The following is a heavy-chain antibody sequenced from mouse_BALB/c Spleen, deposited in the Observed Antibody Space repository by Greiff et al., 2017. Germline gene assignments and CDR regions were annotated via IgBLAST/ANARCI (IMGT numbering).Heavy chain of an antibody. J-gene: IGHJ2*01. CDR3: ARRAVDGYFDY. Sequence: DVKLVESGGGLVQPGGSLKLSCAASGFTFSSYGMSWVRQTPDKRLELVATINSNGGSTYYPDSVKGRFTISRDNAKNTLYLQMSSLKSEDTAMYYCARRAVDGYFDYWGQGTTLTVSS. CDR2: INSNGGST. V-gene: IGHV5-6-3*01. CDR1: GFTFSSYG. D-gene: IGHD2-3*01.